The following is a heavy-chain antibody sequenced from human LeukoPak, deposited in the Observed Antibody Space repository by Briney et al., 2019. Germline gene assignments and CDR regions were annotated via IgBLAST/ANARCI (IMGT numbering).Heavy chain of an antibody. V-gene: IGHV3-7*01. D-gene: IGHD3-10*01. J-gene: IGHJ1*01. Sequence: GGSLRLSCAASGFTFNNYWMSWVRQAPGKGLEWVANIKGDGSEKDYVDSVKGRFTISRDNAKNSLYLQMSGLRAGDTAMYYCARRPSDGSYLDYFQHWGQGTLVTVSS. CDR2: IKGDGSEK. CDR3: ARRPSDGSYLDYFQH. CDR1: GFTFNNYW.